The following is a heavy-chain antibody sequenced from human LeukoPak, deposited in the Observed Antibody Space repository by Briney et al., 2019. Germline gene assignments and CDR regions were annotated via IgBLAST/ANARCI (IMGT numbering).Heavy chain of an antibody. CDR2: IYYSGST. CDR3: ARGGIVLMVYAI. D-gene: IGHD2-8*01. CDR1: GGSISSYY. Sequence: PSETLSLTCTVSGGSISSYYWSWIRQPPGKGLEWIGYIYYSGSTNYNPSLKSRVTISVDTSKNQFSLKLSSVTAADTAVYYCARGGIVLMVYAIWGQGTLVTVSS. V-gene: IGHV4-59*12. J-gene: IGHJ4*02.